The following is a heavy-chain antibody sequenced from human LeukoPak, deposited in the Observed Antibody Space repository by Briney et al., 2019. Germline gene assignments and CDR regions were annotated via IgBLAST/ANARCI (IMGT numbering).Heavy chain of an antibody. CDR1: GFSLTTNGMR. V-gene: IGHV2-70*04. CDR3: ARTPRGTCYDY. Sequence: SGPTLVNPTQTLTLTCTFSGFSLTTNGMRVSWIRQTPGKALEWLARIDWDDNKFYSTSLKTRLTISKDTFRNQVVLTMTNMDPVDTATYYCARTPRGTCYDYWGQGTLVTVSS. J-gene: IGHJ4*02. D-gene: IGHD2-15*01. CDR2: IDWDDNK.